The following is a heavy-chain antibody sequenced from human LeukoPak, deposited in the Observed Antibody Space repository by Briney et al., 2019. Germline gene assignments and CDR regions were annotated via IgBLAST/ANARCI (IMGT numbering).Heavy chain of an antibody. D-gene: IGHD6-13*01. CDR3: ARGSSWFNNWFDP. CDR2: INPIFGTA. Sequence: SRNVASKVAAPTFTSYAIRWDRQPHGRWIEWKGGINPIFGTANYAQKFQGRVTITTDESTSTAYMELSSLRSEDTAVYYCARGSSWFNNWFDPWGQGTLVTVSS. J-gene: IGHJ5*02. CDR1: APTFTSYA. V-gene: IGHV1-69*05.